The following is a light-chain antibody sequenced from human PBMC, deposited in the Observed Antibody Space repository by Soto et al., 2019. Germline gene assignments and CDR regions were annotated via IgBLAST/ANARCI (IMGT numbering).Light chain of an antibody. V-gene: IGKV3-20*01. Sequence: EIVMTQSPATLSVSPGERATLSCRASQSVSSNLAWYQQKPDQAPRLLIYGASSRATGIPDRFSGSGSGTDFTLTISRLEPEDFAVYYCQQYGSSHITFGQGTRLEI. CDR3: QQYGSSHIT. CDR2: GAS. CDR1: QSVSSN. J-gene: IGKJ5*01.